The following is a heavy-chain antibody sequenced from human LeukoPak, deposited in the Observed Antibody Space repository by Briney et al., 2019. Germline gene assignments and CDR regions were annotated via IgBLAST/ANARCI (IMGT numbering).Heavy chain of an antibody. D-gene: IGHD4-11*01. V-gene: IGHV4-59*01. CDR3: ARGRVSSSTWYSTYYYYFYMDV. CDR1: DDSITMYY. CDR2: VDHTGST. J-gene: IGHJ6*03. Sequence: SETLSLTCTVSDDSITMYYWTWIRQPPGKGLEWIGYVDHTGSTKFNPSLNGRVSISRDTSKNLFSLRLRSVTAADTAVYFCARGRVSSSTWYSTYYYYFYMDVWGKGTTVTISS.